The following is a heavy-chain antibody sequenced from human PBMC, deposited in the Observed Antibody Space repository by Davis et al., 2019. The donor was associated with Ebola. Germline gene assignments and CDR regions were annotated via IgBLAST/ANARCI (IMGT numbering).Heavy chain of an antibody. CDR3: ARRGDWGFFFDF. Sequence: GESLKISCQGSGYSFTSYWIGWVRQMPGKGLEWMGIIYPGDSDTRYSPSFQGQVTISVDRSIDTAYLQWSSLRASDTAMYYCARRGDWGFFFDFWGQGTLVTVSS. CDR1: GYSFTSYW. CDR2: IYPGDSDT. V-gene: IGHV5-51*01. D-gene: IGHD2-21*02. J-gene: IGHJ4*02.